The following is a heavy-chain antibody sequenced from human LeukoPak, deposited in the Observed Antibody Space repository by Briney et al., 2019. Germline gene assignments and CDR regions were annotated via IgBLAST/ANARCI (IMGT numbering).Heavy chain of an antibody. V-gene: IGHV1-69*04. J-gene: IGHJ3*02. D-gene: IGHD3-22*01. Sequence: SVKVSCKASGGTFSSYAISWVRQAPGQGLEWMGRIIPILGIANYAQKFQGRVTITADKSTSTAYMELSSLRSEDTAVYYCARGGITMIVVRAFDIWGQGTMVTVSS. CDR3: ARGGITMIVVRAFDI. CDR1: GGTFSSYA. CDR2: IIPILGIA.